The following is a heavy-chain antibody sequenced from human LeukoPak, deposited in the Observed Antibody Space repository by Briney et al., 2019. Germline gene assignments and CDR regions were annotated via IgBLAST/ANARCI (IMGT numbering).Heavy chain of an antibody. Sequence: ASVKVSCKASGYTFTSYDINWVRQAPGQGLEWMGWMNPNSGNTGYAQKFQGRVTMTRNTSISTAYMELSSPRSEDTAVYYCARGTTVTTFLIYWGQGTLVTVSS. CDR1: GYTFTSYD. D-gene: IGHD4-17*01. CDR2: MNPNSGNT. V-gene: IGHV1-8*01. J-gene: IGHJ4*02. CDR3: ARGTTVTTFLIY.